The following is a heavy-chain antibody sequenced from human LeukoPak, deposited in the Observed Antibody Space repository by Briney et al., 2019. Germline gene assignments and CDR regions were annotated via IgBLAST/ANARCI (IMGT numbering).Heavy chain of an antibody. CDR3: ARRRYTDSFYFDY. CDR2: ISSNGGST. J-gene: IGHJ4*02. Sequence: GGSLRLSCAASGFTFSSYAMHWVRQAPGKGLEYVSAISSNGGSTYYANSVKGRFTISRDNSKNTLYLQMGSPRAEDMAVYYCARRRYTDSFYFDYWGQGTLVTVSS. V-gene: IGHV3-64*01. CDR1: GFTFSSYA. D-gene: IGHD2-2*02.